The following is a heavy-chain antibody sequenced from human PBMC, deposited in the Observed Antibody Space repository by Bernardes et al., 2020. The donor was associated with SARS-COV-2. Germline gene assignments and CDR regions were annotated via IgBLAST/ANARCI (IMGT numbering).Heavy chain of an antibody. CDR2: ISAYNGNT. CDR3: ARFITMVRGVISLYYYGMDV. Sequence: ASVKDSCKASGYTFTSYGISWVRQAPGQGLEWMGWISAYNGNTNYAQKLQGRVTMTTDTSTSTAYMELRSLRSDDTAVYYCARFITMVRGVISLYYYGMDVWGQGTTVTVSS. CDR1: GYTFTSYG. J-gene: IGHJ6*02. D-gene: IGHD3-10*01. V-gene: IGHV1-18*01.